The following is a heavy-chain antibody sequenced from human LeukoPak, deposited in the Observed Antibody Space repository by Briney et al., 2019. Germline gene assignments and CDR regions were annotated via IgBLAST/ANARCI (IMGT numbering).Heavy chain of an antibody. Sequence: GGSLRLSCAASGFTFSSYAMSWVRQAPGKGLEWVSAISGSGGSTYYADSVKGRFTISRDNSKNTLYLQMNSLRAEDTAVYYCAKGYYYDSSGLTSDYWGQGTLVTVSS. V-gene: IGHV3-23*01. CDR1: GFTFSSYA. D-gene: IGHD3-22*01. CDR3: AKGYYYDSSGLTSDY. CDR2: ISGSGGST. J-gene: IGHJ4*02.